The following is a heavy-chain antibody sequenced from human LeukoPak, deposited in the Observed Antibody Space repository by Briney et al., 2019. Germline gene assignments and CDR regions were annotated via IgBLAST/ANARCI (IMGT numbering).Heavy chain of an antibody. Sequence: PEGSLRLSCAASGFTFSDYYMSWVRQAPGKGLEWVSYISSSGSTVYYADSVKGRFTISRDNAKNSLYLQMNSLRAEDTAVYYCAKGLGATKVYYGMDVWGQGTTVTVSS. D-gene: IGHD1-26*01. CDR2: ISSSGSTV. J-gene: IGHJ6*02. CDR3: AKGLGATKVYYGMDV. CDR1: GFTFSDYY. V-gene: IGHV3-11*01.